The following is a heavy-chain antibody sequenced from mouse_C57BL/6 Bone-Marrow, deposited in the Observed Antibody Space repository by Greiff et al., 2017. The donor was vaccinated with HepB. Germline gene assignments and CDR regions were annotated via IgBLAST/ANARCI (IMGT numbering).Heavy chain of an antibody. Sequence: VQLQQSGAELVKPGASVKISCKASGYAFSSYWMNWVKQRPGKGLEWIGQIYPGDGDTNYNGKFKGKATLTADKSSSTAYMQLSSLTSEDSAVYFCARGWFITTVVEAYWYFDVWGTGTTVTVSS. J-gene: IGHJ1*03. CDR1: GYAFSSYW. CDR2: IYPGDGDT. CDR3: ARGWFITTVVEAYWYFDV. V-gene: IGHV1-80*01. D-gene: IGHD1-1*01.